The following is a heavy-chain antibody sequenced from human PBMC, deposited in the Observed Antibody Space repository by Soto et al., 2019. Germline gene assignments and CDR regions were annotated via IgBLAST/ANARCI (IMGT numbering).Heavy chain of an antibody. J-gene: IGHJ6*02. Sequence: QVHLMQSGSEMKKPGASVRVSCKASGYTFTSYGISWVRQATGQGLQWRGWISGNNCEIKYAQKFQGRVSMTTDTSTTTVDMDLRRLRSDDTAVYFWARQSVGSVQAYCVLEVWGQGTTVTVSS. D-gene: IGHD2-15*01. CDR2: ISGNNCEI. CDR3: ARQSVGSVQAYCVLEV. CDR1: GYTFTSYG. V-gene: IGHV1-18*01.